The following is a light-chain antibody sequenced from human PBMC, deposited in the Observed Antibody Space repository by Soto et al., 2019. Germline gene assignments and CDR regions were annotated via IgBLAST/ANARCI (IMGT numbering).Light chain of an antibody. CDR1: QTISSW. CDR2: KAS. J-gene: IGKJ1*01. Sequence: DIQKTQSPSTLSGSVGDRVTITCRASQTISSWLAWYQQKPGKAPKLLIYKASTLKSGVPSRFSGSGSGTEFTLTISSLQPDDFATYYCQHYNTYPWTFGQGTKVDIK. CDR3: QHYNTYPWT. V-gene: IGKV1-5*03.